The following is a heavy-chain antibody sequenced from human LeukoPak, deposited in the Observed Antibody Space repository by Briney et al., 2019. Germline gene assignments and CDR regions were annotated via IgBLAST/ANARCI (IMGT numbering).Heavy chain of an antibody. CDR2: ISSSSSYI. CDR1: GFTFSSYS. Sequence: GGSLRLSSAASGFTFSSYSMNWVRQAPGKGLEWVSSISSSSSYIYYADSVKGRFTISRDNAKNSLYLQMNSLRAEDTAVYYCALNGDQHYMDVWGKGTTVTVSS. J-gene: IGHJ6*03. D-gene: IGHD2-8*01. V-gene: IGHV3-21*01. CDR3: ALNGDQHYMDV.